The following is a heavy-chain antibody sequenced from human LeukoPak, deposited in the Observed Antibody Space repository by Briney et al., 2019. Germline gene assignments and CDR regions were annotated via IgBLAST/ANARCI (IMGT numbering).Heavy chain of an antibody. CDR3: ARAPRGGYFNRVVDY. V-gene: IGHV1-2*02. Sequence: GASVKVSCKASGYTFTGYYMHWVRQAPGQGLEWMGWINPNSGGTNYAQKFQGRVTMTRDTSISTAYMELSRLRSDDTAVYYCARAPRGGYFNRVVDYWGQGTLVTVSS. CDR1: GYTFTGYY. J-gene: IGHJ4*02. D-gene: IGHD1-26*01. CDR2: INPNSGGT.